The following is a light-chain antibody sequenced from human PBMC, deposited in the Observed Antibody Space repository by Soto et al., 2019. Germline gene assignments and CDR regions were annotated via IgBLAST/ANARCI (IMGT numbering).Light chain of an antibody. CDR2: GAS. CDR3: QQYYSIPFT. V-gene: IGKV1-5*01. CDR1: QSVSGW. Sequence: DIQMTQSPSTLSASVGDTVTVTCRASQSVSGWLAWYQQKPGEAPKLLIYGASFRPSGVPDRFSGSGSGTDFTLTISSLQAEDVAVYYCQQYYSIPFTFGQGTKLEI. J-gene: IGKJ2*01.